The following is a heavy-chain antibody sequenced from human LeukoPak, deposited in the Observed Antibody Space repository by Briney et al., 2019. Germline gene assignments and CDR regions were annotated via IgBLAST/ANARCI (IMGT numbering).Heavy chain of an antibody. CDR3: GRGHWGLDY. J-gene: IGHJ4*02. Sequence: PGGSLRLSCAASGFSFSSYGIHWVRQAPGKGLEWVAFIRYDGSKKYYADSVKGRFTTSRDNAKSSLYLQMNSLRAEDTAVYYCGRGHWGLDYWGQGALVTVSS. CDR2: IRYDGSKK. CDR1: GFSFSSYG. V-gene: IGHV3-30*02. D-gene: IGHD7-27*01.